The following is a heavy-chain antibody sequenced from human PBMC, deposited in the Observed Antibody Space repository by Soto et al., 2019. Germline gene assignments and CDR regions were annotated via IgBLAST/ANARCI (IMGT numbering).Heavy chain of an antibody. CDR3: ARAGDYGSNYYYYYGMDV. CDR1: GFTFSSYG. D-gene: IGHD3-10*01. J-gene: IGHJ6*02. Sequence: GGSLRLSCAASGFTFSSYGMHWVRQAPGKGLEWVAVIWYDGSNKYYADSVKGRFTISRDNSKNTLYLQMNSLRAEDTAVYYCARAGDYGSNYYYYYGMDVWGQGTTVTVSS. V-gene: IGHV3-33*01. CDR2: IWYDGSNK.